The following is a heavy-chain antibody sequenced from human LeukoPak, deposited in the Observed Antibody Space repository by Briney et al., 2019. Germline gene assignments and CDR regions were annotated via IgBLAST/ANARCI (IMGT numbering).Heavy chain of an antibody. Sequence: GGSLRLSCATSGFTLSSYAMSWVRQAPGKGLEWVSAISGSSSNTYYADSVKGRFTISKDSSKNTLYLQMNSLRAEDTAVYYCARVQGSPYWGQGTLVTVSS. J-gene: IGHJ4*02. CDR3: ARVQGSPY. CDR2: ISGSSSNT. V-gene: IGHV3-23*01. CDR1: GFTLSSYA.